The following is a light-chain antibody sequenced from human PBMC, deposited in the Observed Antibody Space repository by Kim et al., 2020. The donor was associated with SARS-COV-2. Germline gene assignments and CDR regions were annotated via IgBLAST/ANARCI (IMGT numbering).Light chain of an antibody. V-gene: IGKV3-15*01. Sequence: EIVMSQTPATLSVSPGERATLSCRASQSISTNLAWYQQKPGQAPRLVIYGASTRATCIPARFSGSGSGTEFTLTISSLQYDDFAIYLCQQYKNWLTWTFGQGTKVDIK. CDR1: QSISTN. CDR2: GAS. J-gene: IGKJ1*01. CDR3: QQYKNWLTWT.